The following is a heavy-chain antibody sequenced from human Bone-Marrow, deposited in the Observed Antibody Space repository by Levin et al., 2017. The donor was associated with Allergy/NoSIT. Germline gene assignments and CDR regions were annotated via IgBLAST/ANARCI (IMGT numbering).Heavy chain of an antibody. CDR3: ARDPARGYYDSSGYSGDH. CDR1: GFTFRHYA. J-gene: IGHJ4*02. V-gene: IGHV3-48*02. CDR2: ITSSGDGT. Sequence: GESLKISCAASGFTFRHYAMNWVRQAPGKGLEWVSCITSSGDGTYYADSVKGRFTISRDNAKNSLYLQLNRLRDEDTAMYYCARDPARGYYDSSGYSGDHWGQGTLVTVSS. D-gene: IGHD3-22*01.